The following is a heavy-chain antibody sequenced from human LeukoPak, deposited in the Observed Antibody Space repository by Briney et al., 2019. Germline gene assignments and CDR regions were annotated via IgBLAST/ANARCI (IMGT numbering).Heavy chain of an antibody. D-gene: IGHD1/OR15-1a*01. Sequence: SGPTPVKPTETLTLTCSVVGFSVNTPGLGVGWFRQPPGGALEWLGIVYWNDEKRYSPSLQSRLSITKDTSKNQVVLIMRTVDPGDTATYYCAQNTQGAGGGWFAPWGQGTLVTVSS. CDR3: AQNTQGAGGGWFAP. J-gene: IGHJ5*02. V-gene: IGHV2-5*01. CDR1: GFSVNTPGLG. CDR2: VYWNDEK.